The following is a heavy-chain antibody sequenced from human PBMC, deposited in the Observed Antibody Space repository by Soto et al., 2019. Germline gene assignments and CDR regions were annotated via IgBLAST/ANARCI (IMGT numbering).Heavy chain of an antibody. CDR2: SIPIFGTA. CDR1: GGTFSSYA. Sequence: QVQLVQSGAEVKKPGSSVKVSCKASGGTFSSYAIIWVRQAPGQGLEWMGGSIPIFGTANYAQKFQGRVTITADESTSTAYMELSSLRSEDTAVYYCARELIEAENWGSSWYYYGMDVWGQGTTVTVSS. V-gene: IGHV1-69*01. J-gene: IGHJ6*02. CDR3: ARELIEAENWGSSWYYYGMDV. D-gene: IGHD7-27*01.